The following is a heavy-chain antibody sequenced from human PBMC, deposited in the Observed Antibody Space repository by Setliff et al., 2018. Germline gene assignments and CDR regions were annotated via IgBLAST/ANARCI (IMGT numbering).Heavy chain of an antibody. CDR3: ARGYCSSPSCFFAGWFDP. V-gene: IGHV4-34*01. J-gene: IGHJ5*02. CDR1: GDSFSGYF. CDR2: IDQSGST. Sequence: SETLSLTCAVYGDSFSGYFWTWIRQPPGKGLEWIGDIDQSGSTNYNPSLKSRLTISVDTSKNQFSLSLSSVTAADTAVYYCARGYCSSPSCFFAGWFDPWGQGTLVTVSS. D-gene: IGHD2-2*01.